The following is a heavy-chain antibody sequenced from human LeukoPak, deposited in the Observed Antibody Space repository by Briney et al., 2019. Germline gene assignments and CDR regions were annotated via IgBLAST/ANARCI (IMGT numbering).Heavy chain of an antibody. V-gene: IGHV3-48*03. CDR1: GFTFSSYE. D-gene: IGHD3-10*01. J-gene: IGHJ6*02. CDR2: ISSSGSTI. Sequence: GGSLRLSCAASGFTFSSYEMNWVRQAPGKGLEWVSYISSSGSTIYYADSVKDRFTISRDNAKNSLYLQMNSLRAEDTAVYYCANIRGTAGTYSYSGMDVWGQGTTVIVSS. CDR3: ANIRGTAGTYSYSGMDV.